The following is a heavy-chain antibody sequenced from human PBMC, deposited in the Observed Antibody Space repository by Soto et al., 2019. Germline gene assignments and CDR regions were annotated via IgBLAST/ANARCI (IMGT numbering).Heavy chain of an antibody. CDR2: IIPIFGTA. V-gene: IGHV1-69*13. D-gene: IGHD6-19*01. CDR1: GGTFSSYA. Sequence: ASVKVSCKASGGTFSSYAISWVRQAPGQGLEWMGGIIPIFGTANYAQKFQGRVTITADESTSTAYMELSSLRSEDTAVYYCARSDSSGIAVAGTLHDYWGQGTLVTVSS. J-gene: IGHJ4*02. CDR3: ARSDSSGIAVAGTLHDY.